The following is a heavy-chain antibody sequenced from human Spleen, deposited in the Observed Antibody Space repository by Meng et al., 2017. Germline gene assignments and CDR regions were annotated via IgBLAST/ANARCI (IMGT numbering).Heavy chain of an antibody. Sequence: GESLKISCAASGFTFSSYWMSWVRQAPGKGLEWVANIKQDGSEKYYVDSVKGRFTLSRDNAKNSLYLEMNSVRADDTAVYYCAKGGAHDAFDIWGQGTMVTVSS. CDR1: GFTFSSYW. CDR2: IKQDGSEK. D-gene: IGHD4-17*01. V-gene: IGHV3-7*01. J-gene: IGHJ3*02. CDR3: AKGGAHDAFDI.